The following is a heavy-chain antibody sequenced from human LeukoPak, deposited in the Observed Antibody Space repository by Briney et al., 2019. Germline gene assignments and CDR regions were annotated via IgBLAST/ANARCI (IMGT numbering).Heavy chain of an antibody. J-gene: IGHJ6*03. V-gene: IGHV3-21*01. D-gene: IGHD6-13*01. CDR3: ARDSSSWPRDYYYYMDV. Sequence: GGSLRLSCAASGFTFSSYGMTWVRQAPGKGLEWVSSISSSSSYIYYADSVKGRFTISRDNAKNSLYLQMNSLRAEDTAVYYCARDSSSWPRDYYYYMDVWGKGTTVTVSS. CDR1: GFTFSSYG. CDR2: ISSSSSYI.